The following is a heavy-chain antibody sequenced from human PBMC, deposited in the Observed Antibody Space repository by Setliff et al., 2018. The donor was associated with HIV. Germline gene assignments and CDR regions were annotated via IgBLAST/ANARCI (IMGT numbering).Heavy chain of an antibody. Sequence: SVKVSCKASGDTFNSHAISWVRQAPGQGLEWMGGIIPIFGTPNYAQKFKGRLTITADESTSTVYMELSSLRSEDTAVYYCARDSRDIVVVIAPEPEPYYYYGMDVWGEGTTVTVTS. CDR1: GDTFNSHA. CDR3: ARDSRDIVVVIAPEPEPYYYYGMDV. D-gene: IGHD2-15*01. J-gene: IGHJ6*04. V-gene: IGHV1-69*13. CDR2: IIPIFGTP.